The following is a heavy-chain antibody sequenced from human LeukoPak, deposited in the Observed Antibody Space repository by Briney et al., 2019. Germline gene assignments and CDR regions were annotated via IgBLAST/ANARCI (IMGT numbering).Heavy chain of an antibody. D-gene: IGHD4-17*01. V-gene: IGHV3-30*18. CDR3: AKLFRGDSVYYYYGMDV. CDR2: ISYDGSNK. Sequence: PGGSLRLSCAASGFTFSSYGMHWVRQAPGKGLEWVAVISYDGSNKYYADSVKGRFTISRDNSKNTLYLQMNSLRAEDTAVYYCAKLFRGDSVYYYYGMDVWGQGTTVTVSS. J-gene: IGHJ6*02. CDR1: GFTFSSYG.